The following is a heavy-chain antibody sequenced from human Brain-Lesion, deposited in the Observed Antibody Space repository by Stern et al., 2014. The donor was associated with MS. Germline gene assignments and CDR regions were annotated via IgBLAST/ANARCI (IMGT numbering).Heavy chain of an antibody. V-gene: IGHV5-51*03. CDR1: GYSFTSYW. CDR3: ARDDCGRLGCPWDY. Sequence: EVQLVESGAEVKKPGESLKISCKGSGYSFTSYWLGLVRQMPGKGLEWMGIIYPGDSDTRSTPSFQGQVPISADKSISPAYLQWSSLRASDTAIYYCARDDCGRLGCPWDYWGQGTLVTVSS. D-gene: IGHD2-21*01. J-gene: IGHJ4*02. CDR2: IYPGDSDT.